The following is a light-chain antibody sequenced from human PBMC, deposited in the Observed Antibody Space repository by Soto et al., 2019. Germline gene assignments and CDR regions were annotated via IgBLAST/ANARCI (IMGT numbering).Light chain of an antibody. Sequence: EIVLTQSPATLSLSPGERATLSCVASQSVSSSYLAWYQQKPGLAPRLLIYDASSRATGIPDRFSGSGSGTAFTLTISRLEPEDFAVYYCQQYGNSPYTFGQGTKLEIK. CDR2: DAS. J-gene: IGKJ2*01. CDR1: QSVSSSY. CDR3: QQYGNSPYT. V-gene: IGKV3D-20*01.